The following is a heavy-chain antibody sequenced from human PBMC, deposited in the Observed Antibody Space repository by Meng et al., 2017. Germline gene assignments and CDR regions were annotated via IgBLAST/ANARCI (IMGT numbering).Heavy chain of an antibody. CDR3: AKGAYSGLDY. Sequence: GRLRQSGPGLVKPSQTLSPTCAISGDSVSSISAAWNWIRQSPSRGLEWLGRTYYRSKWYNDYAVSVKSRITINPDTSKNQFSLQLNSVTPEDTAGYYCAKGAYSGLDYWGQGTLVTVSS. CDR2: TYYRSKWYN. V-gene: IGHV6-1*01. D-gene: IGHD6-25*01. J-gene: IGHJ4*02. CDR1: GDSVSSISAA.